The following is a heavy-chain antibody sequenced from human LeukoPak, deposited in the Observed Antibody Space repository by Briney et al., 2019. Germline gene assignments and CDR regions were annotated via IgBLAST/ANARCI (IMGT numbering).Heavy chain of an antibody. CDR2: IIPIFGIA. CDR1: GGTFSSYA. V-gene: IGHV1-69*04. D-gene: IGHD3-22*01. Sequence: ASVKVSCKASGGTFSSYAISWVRQAPGQGLEWMGRIIPIFGIANYAQKFQGRVTITADKSTSTAYMELSSLRSEDTAVYYCASYYDSSGYPSQPDYYYGMDVWGQGTTVTVSS. CDR3: ASYYDSSGYPSQPDYYYGMDV. J-gene: IGHJ6*02.